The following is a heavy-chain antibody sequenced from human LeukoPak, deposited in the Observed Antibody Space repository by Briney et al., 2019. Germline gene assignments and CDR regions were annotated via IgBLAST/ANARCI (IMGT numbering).Heavy chain of an antibody. D-gene: IGHD3-16*01. CDR1: GFNFNTYS. CDR3: AKDYGAFDI. J-gene: IGHJ3*02. V-gene: IGHV3-21*01. Sequence: PGGSLRLSCEASGFNFNTYSMAWVRQAPGKGLEWVSIISRASESIFYADSVKGRFTISRDNAKNSLYLQMNGLRAEDTAVYYCAKDYGAFDIWGQGTMVTVSS. CDR2: ISRASESI.